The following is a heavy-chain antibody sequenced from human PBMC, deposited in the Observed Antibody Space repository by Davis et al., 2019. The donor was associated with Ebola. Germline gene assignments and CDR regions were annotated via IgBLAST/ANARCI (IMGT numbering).Heavy chain of an antibody. Sequence: GESLKISCQGSGYTFSNYWINWVRQMPGKGLEWMGRIDPSDSYTNFSPSFQGHVTISVDNSIRTVYLHWSSLKASDTAIYYCATHGHYANFPYWGQGTLVTVSS. CDR1: GYTFSNYW. J-gene: IGHJ4*02. CDR3: ATHGHYANFPY. V-gene: IGHV5-10-1*01. D-gene: IGHD4-17*01. CDR2: IDPSDSYT.